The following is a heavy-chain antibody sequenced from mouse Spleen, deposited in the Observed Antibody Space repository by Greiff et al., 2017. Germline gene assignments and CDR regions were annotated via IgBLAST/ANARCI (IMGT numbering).Heavy chain of an antibody. V-gene: IGHV1-50*01. J-gene: IGHJ4*01. CDR3: ARFYAMDY. CDR2: IDPSDSYT. Sequence: QVQLKQPGAELVKPGASVKLSCKASGYTFTSYWMQWVKQRPGQGLEWIGEIDPSDSYTNYNQKFKGKATLTVDTSSSAAYMQLSSLTSEDSAVYYCARFYAMDYWGQGTSVTVSS. CDR1: GYTFTSYW.